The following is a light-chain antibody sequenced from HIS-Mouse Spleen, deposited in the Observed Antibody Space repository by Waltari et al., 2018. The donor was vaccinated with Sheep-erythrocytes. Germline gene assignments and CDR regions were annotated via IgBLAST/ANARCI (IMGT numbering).Light chain of an antibody. V-gene: IGLV2-11*01. Sequence: QSALTQPRSVSASPGQSLTVPRPGACSDVGGYTSLAWYQQHPGKAPKLMIYDVSKRPSGVPDRFSGSKSGNTASLTISGLQAEDEADYYCCSYAGSYNHVFATGTKVTVL. CDR2: DVS. J-gene: IGLJ1*01. CDR1: CSDVGGYTS. CDR3: CSYAGSYNHV.